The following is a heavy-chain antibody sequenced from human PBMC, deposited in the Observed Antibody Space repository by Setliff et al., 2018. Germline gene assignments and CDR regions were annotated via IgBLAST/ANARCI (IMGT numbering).Heavy chain of an antibody. D-gene: IGHD3-9*01. Sequence: LSLSCAASGFTFSDYYMSWIRQAPGKGLEWVSYISSSGSTIYYADSVKGRVTISSDNAKNSLYLQMNSLRAEDTAVYYCARDSVLRYFDWLLYTPDAFDIWGQGTMVTVSS. J-gene: IGHJ3*02. CDR1: GFTFSDYY. V-gene: IGHV3-11*04. CDR3: ARDSVLRYFDWLLYTPDAFDI. CDR2: ISSSGSTI.